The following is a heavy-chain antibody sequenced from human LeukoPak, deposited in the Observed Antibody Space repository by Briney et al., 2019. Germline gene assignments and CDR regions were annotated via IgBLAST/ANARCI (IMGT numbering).Heavy chain of an antibody. D-gene: IGHD6-25*01. CDR1: GFTFSNYW. CDR2: ISSDGTGT. J-gene: IGHJ1*01. Sequence: GGSLRLSCAASGFTFSNYWMHWVRQAPGKGLVWVARISSDGTGTGYADSVKGRFTISRDNGKNTLYLQMNSLRAEDTAVYFCAKEPNAYSSGWYFQDWGQGTLVTVSS. CDR3: AKEPNAYSSGWYFQD. V-gene: IGHV3-74*01.